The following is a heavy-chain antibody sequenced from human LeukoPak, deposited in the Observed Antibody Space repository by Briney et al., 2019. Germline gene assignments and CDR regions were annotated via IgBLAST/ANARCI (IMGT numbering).Heavy chain of an antibody. CDR2: IRSKAYGGTT. Sequence: QSGGSLRLSCTASGFTFGDYAMSWFRQAPGKGLEWVGFIRSKAYGGTTEYAASVKGRFTISRDDSKGIAYLQMNSLKTEDTAVYYCTRDLGRRYSYGYVYWGQGTLVTVSS. CDR1: GFTFGDYA. J-gene: IGHJ4*02. CDR3: TRDLGRRYSYGYVY. D-gene: IGHD5-18*01. V-gene: IGHV3-49*03.